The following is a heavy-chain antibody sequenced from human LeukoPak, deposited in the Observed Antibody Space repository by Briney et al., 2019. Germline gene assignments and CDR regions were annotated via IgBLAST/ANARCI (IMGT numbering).Heavy chain of an antibody. CDR3: AKAGNVYDILTGSDY. D-gene: IGHD3-9*01. CDR2: ISYDGSNK. J-gene: IGHJ4*02. V-gene: IGHV3-30*18. Sequence: GGSLRLSCAASGFTFSSYGMHWVRQAPGKGLEWVAVISYDGSNKYYADSVKGRFTIFRDNSKNTLYLQMNSLRAEDTAVYYCAKAGNVYDILTGSDYWGQGTLVTVSS. CDR1: GFTFSSYG.